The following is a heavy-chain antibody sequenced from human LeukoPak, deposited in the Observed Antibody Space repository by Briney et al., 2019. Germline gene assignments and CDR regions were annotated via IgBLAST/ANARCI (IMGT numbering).Heavy chain of an antibody. Sequence: SETLSLTCTVSGGSINSYWSWIRQPAGKGLEWIGRISGSGTITYNPALQSRLSISIDTSKNQFSLKLMSVTAADTAVYYCARADYDSSGYFHYYYYYVDVWGKGTTVTVSS. D-gene: IGHD3-22*01. V-gene: IGHV4-4*07. CDR3: ARADYDSSGYFHYYYYYVDV. J-gene: IGHJ6*03. CDR1: GGSINSY. CDR2: ISGSGTI.